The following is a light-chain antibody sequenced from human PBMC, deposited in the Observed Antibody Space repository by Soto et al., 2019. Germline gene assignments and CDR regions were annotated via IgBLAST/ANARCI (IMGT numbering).Light chain of an antibody. Sequence: EIVLTQSPGTLSLSPGERATLSCRASQSVSSSYLAWYQQKPGQAPRLLIYGASSRATGIPDRFSGSGSGTDFTLTISRLEPEDFAVYYCQQYGSLPYTFGQGTKLAIK. V-gene: IGKV3-20*01. CDR1: QSVSSSY. J-gene: IGKJ2*01. CDR3: QQYGSLPYT. CDR2: GAS.